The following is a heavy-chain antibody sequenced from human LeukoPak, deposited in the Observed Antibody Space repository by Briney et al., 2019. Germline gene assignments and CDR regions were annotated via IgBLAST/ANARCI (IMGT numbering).Heavy chain of an antibody. D-gene: IGHD1-26*01. CDR1: GIIFSNYA. CDR2: ISSDEGST. Sequence: PGGSLRLSCAASGIIFSNYAMHWVRQGPGKGLECISTISSDEGSTYYANSVKGRFTISRDNSKNTLYLQMGSLRAEDMAVYYCARGRQGAKTRYFDLWGRGTRVTVSS. J-gene: IGHJ2*01. V-gene: IGHV3-64*01. CDR3: ARGRQGAKTRYFDL.